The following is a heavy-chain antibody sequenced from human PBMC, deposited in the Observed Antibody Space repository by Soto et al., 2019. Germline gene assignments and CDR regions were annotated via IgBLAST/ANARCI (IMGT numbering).Heavy chain of an antibody. D-gene: IGHD5-12*01. CDR3: ARKGGYSGYARYYYYGMDV. J-gene: IGHJ6*02. CDR1: GGTFSSYA. CDR2: IIPIFSTA. Sequence: QVQLVQSGAEVKKPGSSVKVSCKASGGTFSSYAISWVRQAPGQGLEWMGGIIPIFSTANYAQKFQGRVTITADESTSTAYMELSSLRSEDTAVYYCARKGGYSGYARYYYYGMDVWGQGTTVTVSS. V-gene: IGHV1-69*01.